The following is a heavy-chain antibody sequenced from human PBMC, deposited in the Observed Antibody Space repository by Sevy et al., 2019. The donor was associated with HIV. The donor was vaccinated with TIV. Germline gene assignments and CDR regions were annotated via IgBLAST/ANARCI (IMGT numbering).Heavy chain of an antibody. V-gene: IGHV3-23*01. CDR1: GFRFSAFG. CDR2: INGGGGGT. D-gene: IGHD3-3*01. CDR3: AKAPYYDFWSHNYNNWFDP. Sequence: GGSLRLSCVASGFRFSAFGMAWVRQAAGEGLEWVSGINGGGGGTYYRNSVKGRFTVSRDNSKNTGYLQMNSLRADDTAVYYCAKAPYYDFWSHNYNNWFDPWGQGTLVTVSS. J-gene: IGHJ5*02.